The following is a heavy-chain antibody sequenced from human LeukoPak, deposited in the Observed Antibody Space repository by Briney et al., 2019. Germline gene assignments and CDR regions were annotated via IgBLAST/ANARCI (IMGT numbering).Heavy chain of an antibody. J-gene: IGHJ3*02. V-gene: IGHV1-46*01. CDR2: ISPSGAST. CDR3: ARGSSRSPRDAFDI. Sequence: ASVKVSCKASGYTFTSYYMHGVRQAPGQGLEWMGIISPSGASTTYAQKFQGRVTMTRDMSTSTVYMELSSLKSEDTAVYYCARGSSRSPRDAFDIWGQGTMVTVSS. CDR1: GYTFTSYY.